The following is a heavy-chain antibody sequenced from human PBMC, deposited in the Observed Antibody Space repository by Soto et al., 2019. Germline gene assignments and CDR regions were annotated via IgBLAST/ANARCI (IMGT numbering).Heavy chain of an antibody. J-gene: IGHJ4*02. CDR1: GFTFRTYA. Sequence: LRLSCAASGFTFRTYAMSWVRQAPGKGLEWVSGLFGNGGGISYADSVKGRFTISRDNSNNMLYLQMRSLRVEDTAVYYCAKDRQPDGLWPFDHWGQGTLVTVSS. V-gene: IGHV3-23*01. CDR3: AKDRQPDGLWPFDH. D-gene: IGHD2-8*01. CDR2: LFGNGGGI.